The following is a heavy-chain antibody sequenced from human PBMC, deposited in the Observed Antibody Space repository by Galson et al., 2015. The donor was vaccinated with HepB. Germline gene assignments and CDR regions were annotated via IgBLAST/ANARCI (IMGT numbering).Heavy chain of an antibody. Sequence: SLRLSCAASGFTFSGSAMHWVRQASGKGLEWVGRIRSKANSYATAYTASVKGRFTIYRDDSKNTAYLQMNSLKTEDTAVYYCTYVGATTVYWGQGTLVTVSS. CDR1: GFTFSGSA. J-gene: IGHJ4*02. V-gene: IGHV3-73*01. CDR2: IRSKANSYAT. CDR3: TYVGATTVY. D-gene: IGHD1-26*01.